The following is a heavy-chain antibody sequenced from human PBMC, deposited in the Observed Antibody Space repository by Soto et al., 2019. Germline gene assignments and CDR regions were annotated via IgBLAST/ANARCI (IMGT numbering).Heavy chain of an antibody. CDR1: GGSFSGYY. V-gene: IGHV4-34*01. CDR3: ARGKLSDYVWGSYRYHFDY. J-gene: IGHJ4*02. D-gene: IGHD3-16*02. CDR2: INHSGST. Sequence: SETLSLTCAVYGGSFSGYYWSWIRQPPGKGLEWIGEINHSGSTNYNPSLKSRVTISVDMSKNQFSLKLSSVTAADTAVYYCARGKLSDYVWGSYRYHFDYWGQGTVVTVSS.